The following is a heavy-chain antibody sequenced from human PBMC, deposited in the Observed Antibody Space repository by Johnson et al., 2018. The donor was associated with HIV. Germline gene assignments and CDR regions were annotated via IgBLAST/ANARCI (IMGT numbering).Heavy chain of an antibody. CDR2: IGTAGDT. V-gene: IGHV3-13*01. J-gene: IGHJ3*02. CDR1: EFSVRTNS. CDR3: ARLRGALDI. Sequence: VQLVESGGGLVQPGGSLRFSCAVSEFSVRTNSMIWVRQATGKGLEWVSAIGTAGDTYYPGSVKGRFTISRENAKNSLYLQMNSLRAGDTAVYYCARLRGALDIWGQGTMVTVSS.